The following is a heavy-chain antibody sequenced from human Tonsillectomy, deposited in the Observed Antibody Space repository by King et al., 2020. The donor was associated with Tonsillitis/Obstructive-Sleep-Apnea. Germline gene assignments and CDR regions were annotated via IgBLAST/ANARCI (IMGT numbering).Heavy chain of an antibody. Sequence: VQLVESGAEVKKPGASVKVSCKASGYTFTSYYMHWVRQAPGQGLEWMGVINPSGGSTSYAQKFQGRVTMTRDTSTSTVYMDLISLRSEDTAVYYCARRLQSFDYWGQGTLVTVSS. V-gene: IGHV1-46*01. CDR1: GYTFTSYY. CDR2: INPSGGST. CDR3: ARRLQSFDY. D-gene: IGHD4-11*01. J-gene: IGHJ4*02.